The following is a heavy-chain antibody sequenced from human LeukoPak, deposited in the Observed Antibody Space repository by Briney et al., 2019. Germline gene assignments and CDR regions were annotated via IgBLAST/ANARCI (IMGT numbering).Heavy chain of an antibody. V-gene: IGHV1-69*06. CDR2: IIPIFGTA. D-gene: IGHD3-22*01. Sequence: ASVKVSCKASGYTFTSYGISWVRQAPGQGLEWMGGIIPIFGTANYAQKFQGRVTITADKSTSTAYMELSSLRSEDTAVYYCARSERTAPYDSSGYYFAPEYYFDYWGQGTLVTVSS. CDR1: GYTFTSYG. CDR3: ARSERTAPYDSSGYYFAPEYYFDY. J-gene: IGHJ4*02.